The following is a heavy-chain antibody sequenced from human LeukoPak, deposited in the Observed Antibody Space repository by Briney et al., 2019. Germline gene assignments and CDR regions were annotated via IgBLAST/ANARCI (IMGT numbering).Heavy chain of an antibody. D-gene: IGHD6-13*01. J-gene: IGHJ4*02. CDR3: ARDPSSSWTYYFDY. CDR1: GYTFTVYY. Sequence: ASVKVSCKSSGYTFTVYYMHWVRKAPGQGLEWMGRINPNSGGTNYAQKFQGRVTMTRDTSISTTYMELSRLRSDDTAVYYCARDPSSSWTYYFDYWGQGTLVTVSS. V-gene: IGHV1-2*06. CDR2: INPNSGGT.